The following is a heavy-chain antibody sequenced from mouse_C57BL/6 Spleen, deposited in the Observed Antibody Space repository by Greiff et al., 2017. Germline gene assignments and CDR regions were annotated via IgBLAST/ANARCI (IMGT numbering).Heavy chain of an antibody. V-gene: IGHV1-9*01. CDR3: ARHGSSPWFAY. J-gene: IGHJ3*01. CDR1: GYTFTGYW. D-gene: IGHD1-1*01. CDR2: ILPGSGST. Sequence: QVQLKESGAELMKPGASVKLSCKATGYTFTGYWIEWVKQRPGHGLEWIGEILPGSGSTTYNEKFKGKATFTADTSSNTAYMQLSSLTTEDSAIYYCARHGSSPWFAYWGQGTLLTVSA.